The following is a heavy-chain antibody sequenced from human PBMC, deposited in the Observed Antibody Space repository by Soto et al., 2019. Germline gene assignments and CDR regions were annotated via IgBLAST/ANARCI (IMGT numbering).Heavy chain of an antibody. V-gene: IGHV4-34*01. Sequence: SETLSLTCAVCGGSLSAYYWSWIRQPPGKGLEWIGEINPSGTTNYNPSLKSRVTISVDTSKNQFSLKLSSVTAADTAVYHCALAPAAHILHWGQGTLVTVSS. J-gene: IGHJ1*01. CDR2: INPSGTT. CDR1: GGSLSAYY. CDR3: ALAPAAHILH. D-gene: IGHD2-2*01.